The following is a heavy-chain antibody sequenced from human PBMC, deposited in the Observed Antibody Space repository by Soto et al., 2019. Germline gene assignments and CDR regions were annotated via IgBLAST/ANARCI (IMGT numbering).Heavy chain of an antibody. CDR1: GFTFRSYD. V-gene: IGHV3-13*01. J-gene: IGHJ6*02. CDR3: ARVPGSGSQGVVYGMDV. D-gene: IGHD3-10*01. CDR2: IGTAGDT. Sequence: GGALRLSCSASGFTFRSYDMHWVRQATGKGLEWVSAIGTAGDTYYPGSVKGRFTISRENAKNSLYLQMNSLRAGDTAVYYCARVPGSGSQGVVYGMDVWGQGTTVTVSS.